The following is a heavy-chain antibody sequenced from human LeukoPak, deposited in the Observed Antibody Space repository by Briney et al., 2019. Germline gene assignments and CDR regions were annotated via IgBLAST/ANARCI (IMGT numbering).Heavy chain of an antibody. V-gene: IGHV3-23*01. D-gene: IGHD3-3*01. Sequence: GGSLRLSCAASGFTFSSYGMSWVRQAPGKGLEWVSAISGSGGSTYYADSVKGRFTISRDNSKNTLYLQMNSLRAEDTAVYYCAKPSGFWSANFDYWGQGTLVTVSS. J-gene: IGHJ4*02. CDR1: GFTFSSYG. CDR3: AKPSGFWSANFDY. CDR2: ISGSGGST.